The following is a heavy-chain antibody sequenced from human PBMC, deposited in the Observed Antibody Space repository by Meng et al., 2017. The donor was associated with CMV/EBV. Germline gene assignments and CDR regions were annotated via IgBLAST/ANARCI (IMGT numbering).Heavy chain of an antibody. V-gene: IGHV1-8*01. CDR1: GYTFTSYD. J-gene: IGHJ4*02. D-gene: IGHD2-2*01. Sequence: ASVKVSCKASGYTFTSYDINWVRQATGQGLEWMGWMNPNSGNTGYAQKFQGRVTMTRNTSISTAYMELSSLRSEDTAVYYCAREGAGGYCSSTSCGFDYWGQGTLVTVSS. CDR2: MNPNSGNT. CDR3: AREGAGGYCSSTSCGFDY.